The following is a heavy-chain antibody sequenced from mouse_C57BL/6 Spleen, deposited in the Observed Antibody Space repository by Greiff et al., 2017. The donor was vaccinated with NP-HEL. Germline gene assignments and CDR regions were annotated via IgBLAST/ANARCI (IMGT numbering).Heavy chain of an antibody. CDR3: ARHGTTVVASYWYFDV. Sequence: EVMLVESGGDLVKPGGSLKLSCAASGFTFSSYGMSWVRQTPDKRLEWVATISSGGSYTYYPDSVKGRFTISRDNAKNTLYLQMSSLKSEDTAMYYCARHGTTVVASYWYFDVWGTGTTVTVSS. CDR2: ISSGGSYT. V-gene: IGHV5-6*02. J-gene: IGHJ1*03. D-gene: IGHD1-1*01. CDR1: GFTFSSYG.